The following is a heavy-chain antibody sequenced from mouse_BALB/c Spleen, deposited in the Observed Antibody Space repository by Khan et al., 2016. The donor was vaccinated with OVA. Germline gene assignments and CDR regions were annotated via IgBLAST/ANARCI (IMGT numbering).Heavy chain of an antibody. V-gene: IGHV1-62-2*01. CDR1: GYTFTEYI. D-gene: IGHD1-1*01. Sequence: QVRLQQSGAGLVKPGASVKLSCKASGYTFTEYIIHWVKQRSGQGLEWIGWFYPGSGSIKYNEKFKDKATLTADKSSSTVYMELSRLTSEDSAVYFCARHASYYYGSFKGAMDYWGQGTSVTVSS. CDR3: ARHASYYYGSFKGAMDY. J-gene: IGHJ4*01. CDR2: FYPGSGSI.